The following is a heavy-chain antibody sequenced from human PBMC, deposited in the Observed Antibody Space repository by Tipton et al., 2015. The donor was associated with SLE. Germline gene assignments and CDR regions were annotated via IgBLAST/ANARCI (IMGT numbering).Heavy chain of an antibody. J-gene: IGHJ4*02. Sequence: VQLVQSGAEVKRPGASVKVSCKASGYKFTSYFLHWVRLAPGQGLEWMGRITPNSGGTNYAQKFQGRVTMTRDTSISTAYMDLTSLSSDDSAVYYCATESGGGYFDYWGQGTLVTVSS. CDR1: GYKFTSYF. V-gene: IGHV1-2*06. D-gene: IGHD3-16*01. CDR2: ITPNSGGT. CDR3: ATESGGGYFDY.